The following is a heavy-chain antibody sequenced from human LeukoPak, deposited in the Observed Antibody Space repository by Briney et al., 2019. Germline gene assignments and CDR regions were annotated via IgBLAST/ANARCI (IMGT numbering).Heavy chain of an antibody. V-gene: IGHV3-7*01. CDR3: ARDGSSWGYSYGTTFDY. Sequence: GGSLRLSCAASGFTFSSYWMSWVRQAPGKGLEWVANIKQDGSEKYYVDSVKGRFTISRDNAKNSLYLQMNSLRAEDTAVYYCARDGSSWGYSYGTTFDYWGQGTLATVSS. CDR2: IKQDGSEK. D-gene: IGHD5-18*01. CDR1: GFTFSSYW. J-gene: IGHJ4*02.